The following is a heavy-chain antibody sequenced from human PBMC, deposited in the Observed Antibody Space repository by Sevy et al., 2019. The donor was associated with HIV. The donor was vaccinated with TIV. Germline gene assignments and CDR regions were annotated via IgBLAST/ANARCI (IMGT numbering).Heavy chain of an antibody. Sequence: GGSLRLSCAASGFTFSNAWMSWVRQAPGKGLEWVGRIKSKTDGGTTDYAEHVKGRFTISRDDSKNTLYLQINSLKTEDTAVYYCTTVAQFTAFDIWGQGTMVTVSS. V-gene: IGHV3-15*01. CDR3: TTVAQFTAFDI. CDR2: IKSKTDGGTT. J-gene: IGHJ3*02. CDR1: GFTFSNAW.